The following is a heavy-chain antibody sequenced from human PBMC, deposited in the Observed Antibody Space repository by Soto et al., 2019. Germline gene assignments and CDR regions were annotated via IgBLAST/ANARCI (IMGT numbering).Heavy chain of an antibody. CDR1: GFTFSSYA. D-gene: IGHD2-15*01. V-gene: IGHV3-30*09. J-gene: IGHJ4*02. CDR3: ARESPGYCDC. CDR2: ISFDVSNK. Sequence: WGSRRLSCAASGFTFSSYALHWVRQVPGKGLEWVAFISFDVSNKYYTDSVKGRFAISRDNSKNTLYLQVNSLRAEDTAVYYCARESPGYCDCWGKETLVTGSS.